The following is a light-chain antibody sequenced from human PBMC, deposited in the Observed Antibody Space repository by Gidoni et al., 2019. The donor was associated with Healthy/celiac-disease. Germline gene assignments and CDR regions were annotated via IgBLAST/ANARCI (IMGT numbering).Light chain of an antibody. J-gene: IGKJ1*01. CDR1: QSISSW. Sequence: DIQLPQSPSTLSASLGDRLTITCLASQSISSWLAWYQQKPGKAPKLLIYKAYSLESGVPSRFSGSGSGTEFTLTISSLKPDDFATYYCQQYNSYSWTFGQGTKVEIK. CDR3: QQYNSYSWT. CDR2: KAY. V-gene: IGKV1-5*03.